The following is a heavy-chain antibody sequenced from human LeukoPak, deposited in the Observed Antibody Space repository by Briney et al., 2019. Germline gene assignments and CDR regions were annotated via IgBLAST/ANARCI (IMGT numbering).Heavy chain of an antibody. CDR2: ISNSGGST. Sequence: PGGSLRLSCAASGFSFSSNAMTWVRQAPGKGLEWGSGISNSGGSTYYADSVKGRFTISRGNSKNTLYLQMNSLRAEDTALYYCVKDPKFIGTAGTHWGQGTLVTVSS. CDR1: GFSFSSNA. J-gene: IGHJ4*02. V-gene: IGHV3-23*01. CDR3: VKDPKFIGTAGTH. D-gene: IGHD6-13*01.